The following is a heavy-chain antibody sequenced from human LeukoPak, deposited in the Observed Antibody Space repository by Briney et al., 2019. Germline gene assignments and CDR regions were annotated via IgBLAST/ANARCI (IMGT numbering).Heavy chain of an antibody. Sequence: SETLSLTCTVSGGSISSSSYYWSWIRQPAGKGLEWIGRIYISGSGSTNYNPSLKSRVTMSVDTSKNQFSLKLSSVTAADTAVYYCARDKRVAVAGTYIYYYYMDVWGNGTTVTISS. CDR2: IYISGSGST. CDR3: ARDKRVAVAGTYIYYYYMDV. CDR1: GGSISSSSYY. D-gene: IGHD6-19*01. V-gene: IGHV4-61*02. J-gene: IGHJ6*03.